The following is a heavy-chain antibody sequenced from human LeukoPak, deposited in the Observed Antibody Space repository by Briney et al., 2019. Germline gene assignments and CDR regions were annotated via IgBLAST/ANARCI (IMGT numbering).Heavy chain of an antibody. J-gene: IGHJ4*02. Sequence: SVKVSCKASGGTFSSYAISWVRQAPGQGLEWMGGINPIFGTANYAQKFQGRVTITADESTSTAYMELSSLRSEDTAVYYCARGASSSSLWDYWGQGTLVTVSS. CDR3: ARGASSSSLWDY. CDR2: INPIFGTA. D-gene: IGHD6-13*01. V-gene: IGHV1-69*13. CDR1: GGTFSSYA.